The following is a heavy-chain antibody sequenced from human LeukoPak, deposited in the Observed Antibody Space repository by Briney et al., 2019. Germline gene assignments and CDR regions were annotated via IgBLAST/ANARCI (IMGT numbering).Heavy chain of an antibody. CDR2: MNPNSGNT. D-gene: IGHD6-6*01. J-gene: IGHJ4*02. CDR1: GYTFTSYD. Sequence: ASVKVSCKASGYTFTSYDINWVRQAPGQGLEWMGWMNPNSGNTGYAQKFQGRVTMTRNTSISTAYMELSSLRSEDTAVYYCATKHHYGPLVQGHDYWGQGTLVTVSS. CDR3: ATKHHYGPLVQGHDY. V-gene: IGHV1-8*01.